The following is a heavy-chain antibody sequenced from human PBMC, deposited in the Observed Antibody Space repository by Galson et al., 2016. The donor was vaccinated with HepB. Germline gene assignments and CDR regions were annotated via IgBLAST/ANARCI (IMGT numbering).Heavy chain of an antibody. V-gene: IGHV3-11*01. D-gene: IGHD3-3*01. CDR2: ISRSGDMM. Sequence: SLRLSCAASGLSFSDYYMSWIRQAPGKGLEWVAYISRSGDMMHYADSVKGRFTISRDNARTSLYLQMSSLRADDTALYYCATSRAVRSGYVGAFDSWGQGTVVTGSS. CDR1: GLSFSDYY. J-gene: IGHJ4*02. CDR3: ATSRAVRSGYVGAFDS.